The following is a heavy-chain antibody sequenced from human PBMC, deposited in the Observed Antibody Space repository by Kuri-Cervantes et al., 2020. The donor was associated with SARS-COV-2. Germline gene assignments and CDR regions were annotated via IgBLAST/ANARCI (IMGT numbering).Heavy chain of an antibody. CDR1: GFTFSGHW. J-gene: IGHJ5*02. CDR3: ARGGPYCTSTSCIGAFNWFDP. V-gene: IGHV3-74*01. Sequence: GGSLRLSCAASGFTFSGHWIHWVRQAPGKGLVWVSRINPDGSYTNNADSAKGRFTLSRDNAKNSLYLQMNSLRAEDTAVYYCARGGPYCTSTSCIGAFNWFDPWGQGTLVTVSS. D-gene: IGHD2-2*01. CDR2: INPDGSYT.